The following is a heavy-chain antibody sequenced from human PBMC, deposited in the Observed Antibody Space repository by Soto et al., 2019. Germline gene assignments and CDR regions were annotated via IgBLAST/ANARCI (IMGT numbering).Heavy chain of an antibody. CDR1: GVTFKDYG. V-gene: IGHV3-30*03. Sequence: GCSLRLSCGAPGVTFKDYGMHWVRQATGKGLEWVAVTSYDGKQTYYADSVKGRFTISKEKSKRTRFLQMNSLRVDDTAVYYCARDGWGSNWYFDLWGRGTLVTASS. J-gene: IGHJ2*01. CDR2: TSYDGKQT. D-gene: IGHD3-16*01. CDR3: ARDGWGSNWYFDL.